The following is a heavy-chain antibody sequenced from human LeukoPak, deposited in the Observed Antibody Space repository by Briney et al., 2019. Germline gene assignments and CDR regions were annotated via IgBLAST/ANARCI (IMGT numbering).Heavy chain of an antibody. J-gene: IGHJ4*02. CDR3: ARGPPPPWDLLGGVGRVTFYFDY. CDR2: IYYSGTT. D-gene: IGHD1-26*01. CDR1: GDSISSDY. Sequence: PSETLSLTCTVSGDSISSDYWSWIRQPPGKGLAWIGYIYYSGTTNYNPSLKSRVTISVDTSKNQFSLKLSSVTAADTAVYYCARGPPPPWDLLGGVGRVTFYFDYWGQGTLVTVSS. V-gene: IGHV4-59*01.